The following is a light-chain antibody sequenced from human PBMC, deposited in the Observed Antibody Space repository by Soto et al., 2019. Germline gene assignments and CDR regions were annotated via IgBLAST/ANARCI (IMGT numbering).Light chain of an antibody. Sequence: EKVMTQSPATLSMSPGERATLSCRASQSVSNFLAWYQQKPGQTPRLLIYGASTRATGIPARFXXXGXGTXXXXXXXXXXXXDXAVXYCQQYSNWPSWTFGQGTKVEVK. V-gene: IGKV3-15*01. J-gene: IGKJ1*01. CDR1: QSVSNF. CDR3: QQYSNWPSWT. CDR2: GAS.